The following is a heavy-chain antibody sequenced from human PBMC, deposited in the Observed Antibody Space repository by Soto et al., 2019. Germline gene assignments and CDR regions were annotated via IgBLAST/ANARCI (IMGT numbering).Heavy chain of an antibody. CDR3: AIYHGDYYFYYGMDV. J-gene: IGHJ6*02. CDR1: GYTFTSYG. Sequence: QVQLVQSGAEVKKPGASVKVSCKASGYTFTSYGISWVRQAPGQGLEWMGWISAYNGNTNYAQKLQGRVTMTTDTSTSTAYIELRSLRSDDTAVYYCAIYHGDYYFYYGMDVWGQGTTVTVSS. V-gene: IGHV1-18*01. CDR2: ISAYNGNT. D-gene: IGHD4-17*01.